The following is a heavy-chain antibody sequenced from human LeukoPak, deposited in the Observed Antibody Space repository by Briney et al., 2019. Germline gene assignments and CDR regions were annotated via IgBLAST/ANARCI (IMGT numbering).Heavy chain of an antibody. CDR1: GFTFGDYA. CDR3: TRGILTTIFGVGRLDY. V-gene: IGHV3-49*04. D-gene: IGHD3-3*01. J-gene: IGHJ4*02. Sequence: PGGSLRLSCTASGFTFGDYAMSWVRQAPGKGLEWVGFIRSKAYGGTTEYAASVKGRFTISRDDSKSIAYLQMNSLKTEDTAVYYCTRGILTTIFGVGRLDYWGQGTLVTVSS. CDR2: IRSKAYGGTT.